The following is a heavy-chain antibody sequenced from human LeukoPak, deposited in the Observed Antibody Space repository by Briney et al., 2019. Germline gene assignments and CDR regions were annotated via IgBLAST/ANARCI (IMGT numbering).Heavy chain of an antibody. D-gene: IGHD1-7*01. CDR2: IIPIFGTA. Sequence: ASVKVSCKASGGTFSSYAISWVRQAPGHGPEWMGEIIPIFGTANYAQKFQGRVTITADESTSTAYMELSSLRSEDTAVYYCARGEMNYNWNFRNDYWGQGTLVTVSS. J-gene: IGHJ4*02. CDR1: GGTFSSYA. CDR3: ARGEMNYNWNFRNDY. V-gene: IGHV1-69*13.